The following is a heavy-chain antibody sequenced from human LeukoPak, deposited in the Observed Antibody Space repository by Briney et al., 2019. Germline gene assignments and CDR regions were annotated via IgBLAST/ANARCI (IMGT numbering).Heavy chain of an antibody. CDR2: IDPSDSYT. CDR1: GYSFTSYW. Sequence: GESLRISCKGSGYSFTSYWISWVRQMPGKGLEWMGRIDPSDSYTNYSPSFQGHVTITADKSISTAYLQWSSLKASDTAIYYCARRNYYGSGSYYALSYWGQGTLVTVSS. D-gene: IGHD3-10*01. V-gene: IGHV5-10-1*01. J-gene: IGHJ4*02. CDR3: ARRNYYGSGSYYALSY.